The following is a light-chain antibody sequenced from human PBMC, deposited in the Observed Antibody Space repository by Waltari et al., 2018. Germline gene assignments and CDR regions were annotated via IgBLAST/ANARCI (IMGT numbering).Light chain of an antibody. CDR3: QKYGTLPAT. CDR2: DAS. CDR1: QRVSKY. Sequence: EIVLTQSPCTLSLPPGERATLSCRASQRVSKYLAWYQQKPGQAPRLLIYDASTRATGIPDRFSGSGWGTDFSLTISRLEPEDFAVYYCQKYGTLPATFGQGTKVQ. V-gene: IGKV3-20*01. J-gene: IGKJ1*01.